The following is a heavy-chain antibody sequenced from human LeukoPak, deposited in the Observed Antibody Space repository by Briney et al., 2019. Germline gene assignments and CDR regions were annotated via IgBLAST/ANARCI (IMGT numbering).Heavy chain of an antibody. Sequence: SETLSLTCTVSGGSISSSSYYWGWIRQPPGKGLEWIGSIYHSGSTYYNPSLKSRVTISVDTSKNQFSLKLSSVTAADTAVYYCARDVVGATRRFDYWGQGTLVTVSS. D-gene: IGHD1-26*01. CDR2: IYHSGST. J-gene: IGHJ4*02. V-gene: IGHV4-39*07. CDR3: ARDVVGATRRFDY. CDR1: GGSISSSSYY.